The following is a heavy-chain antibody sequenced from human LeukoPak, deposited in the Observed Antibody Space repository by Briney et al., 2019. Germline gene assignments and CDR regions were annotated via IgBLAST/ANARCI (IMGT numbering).Heavy chain of an antibody. D-gene: IGHD5-12*01. CDR3: ARGWLRTAFDV. Sequence: SQTLSLTCAISGDSVSGNNGAWNWIRQSPTRGLEWLGRTYYVSKWFNDYAVSVKGRITINPDTSKNQLSLHLNPVTPEDTAVYYCARGWLRTAFDVWGQGTMVTVSS. CDR1: GDSVSGNNGA. J-gene: IGHJ3*01. V-gene: IGHV6-1*01. CDR2: TYYVSKWFN.